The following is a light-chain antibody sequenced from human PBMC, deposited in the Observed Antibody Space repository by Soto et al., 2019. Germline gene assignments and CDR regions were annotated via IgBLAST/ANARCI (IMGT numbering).Light chain of an antibody. J-gene: IGKJ4*01. V-gene: IGKV3-11*01. Sequence: EIALTQSPATLSLSPGERATLSCRASQSVGTYLAWYQQKPGKTPRLLIYDASNRDTGIPARFSGSGSGTDFPITVSSIEPEDFAVYYCQQRSAWPALTFGGGTKVEIK. CDR1: QSVGTY. CDR2: DAS. CDR3: QQRSAWPALT.